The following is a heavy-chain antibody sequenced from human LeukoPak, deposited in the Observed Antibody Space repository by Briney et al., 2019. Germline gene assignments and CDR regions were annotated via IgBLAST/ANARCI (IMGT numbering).Heavy chain of an antibody. V-gene: IGHV3-7*01. Sequence: PGGSLRLSCAASGFTFSTYSMSWVRQAPGKGLAWVASIKQDGSETYYVDSVKGRFTISRDNAKNSLYLQMNSLRAEDTAVYYCARVLAGATRDYWGQGTLVTVSS. CDR2: IKQDGSET. CDR3: ARVLAGATRDY. J-gene: IGHJ4*02. CDR1: GFTFSTYS. D-gene: IGHD1-26*01.